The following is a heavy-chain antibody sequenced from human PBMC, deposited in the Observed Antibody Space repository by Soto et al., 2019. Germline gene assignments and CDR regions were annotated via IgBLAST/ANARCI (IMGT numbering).Heavy chain of an antibody. Sequence: SETLSLTCTVSGGSISSGNYYWSWIRQPPGKGLEWIGFISYGGSTYYSASLKSRVTISVDTSKNQFSLKLSSVTAADTAVYYCARYGIGYCSGGSCRNFDYWGQGTLVTVSS. CDR3: ARYGIGYCSGGSCRNFDY. D-gene: IGHD2-15*01. CDR1: GGSISSGNYY. CDR2: ISYGGST. V-gene: IGHV4-30-4*01. J-gene: IGHJ4*02.